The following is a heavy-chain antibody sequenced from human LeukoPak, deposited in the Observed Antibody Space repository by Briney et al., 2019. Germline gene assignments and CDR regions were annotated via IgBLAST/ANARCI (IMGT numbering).Heavy chain of an antibody. Sequence: GGSLRLSCAASGFTFSSHAMHWVRQAPGKGLEWVAVISYDGSNKYYADSVKGRFTISRDNSKNTLYLQMNSLRAEDTAVYYCARGAGESPEWLRQYYFDYWGQGTLVTVSS. V-gene: IGHV3-30-3*01. D-gene: IGHD5-12*01. CDR3: ARGAGESPEWLRQYYFDY. CDR2: ISYDGSNK. J-gene: IGHJ4*02. CDR1: GFTFSSHA.